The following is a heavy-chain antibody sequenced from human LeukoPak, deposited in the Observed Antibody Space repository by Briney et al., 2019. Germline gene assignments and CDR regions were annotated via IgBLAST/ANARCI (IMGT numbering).Heavy chain of an antibody. CDR1: GGSITDENYY. CDR2: IYTSGST. D-gene: IGHD6-19*01. CDR3: ARVHSSGWYYFDY. V-gene: IGHV4-4*07. J-gene: IGHJ4*02. Sequence: SETLSLTCSVSGGSITDENYYWGWIRQPAGKGLGWIGRIYTSGSTNYNPSLKSRVTMSVDTSKNQFSLKLSSVTAADTAAYYCARVHSSGWYYFDYWGQGTLVTVSS.